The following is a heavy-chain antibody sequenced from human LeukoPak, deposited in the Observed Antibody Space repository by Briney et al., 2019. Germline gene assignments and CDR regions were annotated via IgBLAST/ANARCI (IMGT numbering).Heavy chain of an antibody. Sequence: PAGSLRLSCAASGVTFSSYDMHWVRQAPGKGLEWVAVISYDGTNKDYADSVKGRLTISRDNSKNTLYLQMNSLRPEDTAVYYCARNSVGGSFFDYWGQGILVTVSS. V-gene: IGHV3-30-3*01. CDR2: ISYDGTNK. CDR1: GVTFSSYD. J-gene: IGHJ4*02. D-gene: IGHD3-16*01. CDR3: ARNSVGGSFFDY.